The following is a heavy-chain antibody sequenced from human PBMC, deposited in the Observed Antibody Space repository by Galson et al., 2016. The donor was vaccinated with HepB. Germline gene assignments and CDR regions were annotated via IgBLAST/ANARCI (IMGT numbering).Heavy chain of an antibody. CDR2: IWFDGSRA. CDR3: ARESRGYSEPGSARDAFDM. V-gene: IGHV3-33*01. D-gene: IGHD4-23*01. CDR1: GFTFRNYG. Sequence: SLRLSCAASGFTFRNYGMHWVRQAPGKGLEWVGVIWFDGSRANYADSVKGRVTMSRDNSKNTLYLQINSLRVEEDTAVYYCARESRGYSEPGSARDAFDMWGQGTMVTVSS. J-gene: IGHJ3*02.